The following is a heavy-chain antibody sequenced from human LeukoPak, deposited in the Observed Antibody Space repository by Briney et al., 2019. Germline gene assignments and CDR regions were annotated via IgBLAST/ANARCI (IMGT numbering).Heavy chain of an antibody. V-gene: IGHV1-24*01. CDR3: ARDSVVPALRTNYYYYYGMDV. Sequence: VASVNVSCKVSGYTLTELSMHWVRQAPGKGLEWMGGFDPEDGETIYAQKFQGRVTMTEDTSTDTAYMELSSLRSEDTAVYYCARDSVVPALRTNYYYYYGMDVWGQGTTVTVSS. CDR2: FDPEDGET. CDR1: GYTLTELS. D-gene: IGHD2-2*01. J-gene: IGHJ6*02.